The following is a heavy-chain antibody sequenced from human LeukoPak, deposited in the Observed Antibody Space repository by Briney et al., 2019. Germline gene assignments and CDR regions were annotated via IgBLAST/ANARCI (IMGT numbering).Heavy chain of an antibody. CDR3: AHSSYRSPTGVVIIMFDY. D-gene: IGHD3-3*01. Sequence: SGPTLVNPTQTLTLTCTFSGFSLSTSGVGVGWIRQPPGKALEWLALIYWDDDKRYSPSLKSRLTITKDTSKNQVVLTMTNMDPVDTATYYCAHSSYRSPTGVVIIMFDYWGQGTLVTVSS. CDR1: GFSLSTSGVG. V-gene: IGHV2-5*02. J-gene: IGHJ4*02. CDR2: IYWDDDK.